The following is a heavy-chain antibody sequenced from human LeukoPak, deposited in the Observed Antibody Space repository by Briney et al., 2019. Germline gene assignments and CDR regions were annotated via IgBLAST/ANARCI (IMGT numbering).Heavy chain of an antibody. CDR1: GGSISSSSYY. V-gene: IGHV4-39*07. Sequence: SETLSLTCTVSGGSISSSSYYWGWIRQPPGKGLEWIGSVYYSGSTYYNPSLKSRVTISVDTSKNQFSLKLSSVTAADTAVYYCARDSKDFWSGRAFDPWGQGTLVTVSS. CDR2: VYYSGST. CDR3: ARDSKDFWSGRAFDP. D-gene: IGHD3-3*01. J-gene: IGHJ5*02.